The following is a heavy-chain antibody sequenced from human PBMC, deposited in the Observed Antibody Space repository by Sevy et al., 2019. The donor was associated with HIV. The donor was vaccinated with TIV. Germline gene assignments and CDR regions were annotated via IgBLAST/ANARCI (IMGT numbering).Heavy chain of an antibody. D-gene: IGHD3-10*01. V-gene: IGHV3-30*18. CDR2: ISYDGINK. CDR3: AKDISGSGFYAFDI. CDR1: ALPFGTYG. Sequence: GGSLKLSCPASALPFGTYGMPGVRQAPGKGLEWVAVISYDGINKYYADSVKGRFTISRDNSKNTLYLQMNSLRVEDTALYSCAKDISGSGFYAFDIWGQGTMVTVSS. J-gene: IGHJ3*02.